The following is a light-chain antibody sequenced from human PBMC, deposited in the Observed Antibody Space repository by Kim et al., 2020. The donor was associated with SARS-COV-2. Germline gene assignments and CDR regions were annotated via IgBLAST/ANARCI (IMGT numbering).Light chain of an antibody. CDR1: RHNLGMRD. J-gene: IGLJ1*01. CDR3: AAWDDSLSGRV. Sequence: GRRVTISCAGNRHNLGMRDVCWYQKLPGTAPKLLIHNNVQRPSGVPARFSGSKSGTSASLAISGLRSEDEADYYCAAWDDSLSGRVFGTGTKVTVL. CDR2: NNV. V-gene: IGLV1-47*01.